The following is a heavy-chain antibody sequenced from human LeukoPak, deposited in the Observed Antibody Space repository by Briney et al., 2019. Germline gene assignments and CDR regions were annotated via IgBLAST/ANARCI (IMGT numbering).Heavy chain of an antibody. Sequence: GASVKVSCKASGGTFSSYAINWVRQAPGQGLEWMGRIIPIFGIANYAQKFQGRVTITADKSTSTAYMELSSLRSEDTAVYYCARDRSSWYTEYYYYYGMDVWGQGTTVTVSS. CDR2: IIPIFGIA. CDR1: GGTFSSYA. J-gene: IGHJ6*02. D-gene: IGHD6-13*01. CDR3: ARDRSSWYTEYYYYYGMDV. V-gene: IGHV1-69*04.